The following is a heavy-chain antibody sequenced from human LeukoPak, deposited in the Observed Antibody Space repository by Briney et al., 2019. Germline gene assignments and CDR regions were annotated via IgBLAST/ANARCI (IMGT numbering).Heavy chain of an antibody. CDR1: GGSISSGDYY. D-gene: IGHD3-3*01. CDR2: IYYSGST. J-gene: IGHJ4*02. Sequence: SQTLSLTCTVSGGSISSGDYYWSWIRQPPGKGLEWIGCIYYSGSTYYNPSLKSRVTISVDTSKNQFSLKLSSVTAADTAVYYCARASWSGYHIDYWGQGTLVTVSS. V-gene: IGHV4-30-4*08. CDR3: ARASWSGYHIDY.